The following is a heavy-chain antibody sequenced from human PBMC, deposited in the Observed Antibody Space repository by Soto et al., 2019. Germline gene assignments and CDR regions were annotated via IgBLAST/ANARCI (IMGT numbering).Heavy chain of an antibody. CDR1: GGSISGSYYY. D-gene: IGHD1-20*01. J-gene: IGHJ4*02. CDR3: ATSQKGYNWNYFDH. CDR2: AFYTGFT. V-gene: IGHV4-39*01. Sequence: SETLSFTCAVSGGSISGSYYYWAWLRQSPGKGPEWIGSAFYTGFTSYNPSLESRVSVSVDTSKSQFSLKLSAVTAADTAVYYCATSQKGYNWNYFDHWGQGALVTVSS.